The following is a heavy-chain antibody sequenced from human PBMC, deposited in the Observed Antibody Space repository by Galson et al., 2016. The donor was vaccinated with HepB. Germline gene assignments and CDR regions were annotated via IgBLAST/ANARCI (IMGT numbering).Heavy chain of an antibody. Sequence: SLRLSCAASGFAFSDYVMGWVRQAPGKGLEWVSVISSGGSTYYADSVKGRFTISRDKSKNTLYLQMSSLRAEDTAVYYCAKDSRRAGYSYGSSYFDYWGQGTLVTVSS. V-gene: IGHV3-NL1*01. CDR2: ISSGGST. CDR1: GFAFSDYV. D-gene: IGHD5-18*01. CDR3: AKDSRRAGYSYGSSYFDY. J-gene: IGHJ4*02.